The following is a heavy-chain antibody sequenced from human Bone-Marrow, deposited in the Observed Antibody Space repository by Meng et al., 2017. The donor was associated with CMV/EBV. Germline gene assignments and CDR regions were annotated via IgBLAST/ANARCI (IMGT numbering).Heavy chain of an antibody. Sequence: KASGYTFTYSPIHWVRQAPGQRLEWMGRINAGDGHTKYSQKFQGRVTFTRDTSATTAYMHLSSLRSEDTAVYYCARKGRVGRNWFDPWGQGTLVTVSS. CDR1: GYTFTYSP. D-gene: IGHD1-14*01. CDR3: ARKGRVGRNWFDP. CDR2: INAGDGHT. J-gene: IGHJ5*02. V-gene: IGHV1-3*01.